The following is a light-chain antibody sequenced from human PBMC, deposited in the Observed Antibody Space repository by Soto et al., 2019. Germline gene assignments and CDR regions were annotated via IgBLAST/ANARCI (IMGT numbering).Light chain of an antibody. CDR1: QRINIY. CDR2: SAS. J-gene: IGKJ5*01. Sequence: DIQMTESPSSLSTSIGDRVTITCRSSQRINIYLNWYRQKPGKAPELLIYSASNLQSGVPSRFSGSGSGTDFTLTISGLPSEDFATYYCQQSFSTPTFGQGTRLEI. V-gene: IGKV1-39*01. CDR3: QQSFSTPT.